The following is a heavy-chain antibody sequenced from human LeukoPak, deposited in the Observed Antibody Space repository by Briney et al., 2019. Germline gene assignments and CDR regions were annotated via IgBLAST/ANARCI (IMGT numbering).Heavy chain of an antibody. V-gene: IGHV4-38-2*02. CDR3: ARLGYYDSSGLPFDY. CDR2: IYNSGST. J-gene: IGHJ4*02. Sequence: SETLSLTCTVSGYSISSGYYWGWIRQAPGKGLEWIGSIYNSGSTYYNPSLKSRVTISVDTSKNQFSLKLSSVTAADTAVYYCARLGYYDSSGLPFDYWGQGTLVTVSS. D-gene: IGHD3-22*01. CDR1: GYSISSGYY.